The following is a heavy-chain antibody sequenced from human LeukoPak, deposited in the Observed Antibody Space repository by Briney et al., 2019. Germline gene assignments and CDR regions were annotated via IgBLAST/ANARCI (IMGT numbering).Heavy chain of an antibody. D-gene: IGHD6-19*01. CDR1: GFTFSSYA. J-gene: IGHJ4*02. V-gene: IGHV3-30-3*01. CDR3: ARASGRIAVAGIDY. CDR2: ISYDGSNK. Sequence: QPGGSLRLSCAASGFTFSSYAMHWVRQAPGKGLEWVAVISYDGSNKYYADSVKGRFTISRDNSKNTLYLQMNSLRAEDTAVYYCARASGRIAVAGIDYWGQGTLVTVSS.